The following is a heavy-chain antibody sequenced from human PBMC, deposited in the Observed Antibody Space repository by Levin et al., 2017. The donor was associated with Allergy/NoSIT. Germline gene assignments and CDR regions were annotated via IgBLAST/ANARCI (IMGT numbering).Heavy chain of an antibody. CDR3: ARSRGVSGTESLGY. Sequence: ASVKVSCKASGYRFTGFYIHWVRQAPGQGLEWMGWINPYSGVTKYVENFQGRVTMTRDTSITTAYMELTALTPADIAVYFCARSRGVSGTESLGYWGQGNLVTVSS. V-gene: IGHV1-2*02. D-gene: IGHD1-1*01. J-gene: IGHJ4*02. CDR1: GYRFTGFY. CDR2: INPYSGVT.